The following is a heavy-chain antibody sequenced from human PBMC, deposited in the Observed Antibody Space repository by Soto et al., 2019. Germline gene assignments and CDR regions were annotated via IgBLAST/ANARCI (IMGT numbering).Heavy chain of an antibody. D-gene: IGHD3-10*01. V-gene: IGHV4-30-2*01. CDR2: IYHSGST. CDR3: ARVRGGSGSYYKGWFDP. J-gene: IGHJ5*02. CDR1: GGSISSGGYS. Sequence: SETLSLTCAVSGGSISSGGYSWSWIRQPPGKGLEWIGYIYHSGSTYYNPSLKSRVTISVDRSKNQFSLKLSSVTAADTAVYYCARVRGGSGSYYKGWFDPWGQRTLVTVSS.